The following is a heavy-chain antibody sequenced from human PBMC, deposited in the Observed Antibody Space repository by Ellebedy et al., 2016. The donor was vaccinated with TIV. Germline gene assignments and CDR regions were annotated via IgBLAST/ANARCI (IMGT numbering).Heavy chain of an antibody. J-gene: IGHJ4*02. CDR2: FSSEGSTT. CDR3: ARGDGSSGWYFDY. Sequence: GESLKISXAASGFTFSSYWMHWVRQAPGKGLVWVSRFSSEGSTTTYADSARGRFTISRDNAKNTLYLQMNSLRAEDTAVYYCARGDGSSGWYFDYWGQGTLVTVSS. V-gene: IGHV3-74*03. CDR1: GFTFSSYW. D-gene: IGHD6-19*01.